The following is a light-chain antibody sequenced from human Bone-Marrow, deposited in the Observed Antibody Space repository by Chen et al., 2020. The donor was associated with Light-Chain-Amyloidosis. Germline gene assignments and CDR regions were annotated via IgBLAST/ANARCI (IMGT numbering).Light chain of an antibody. CDR1: SRDVGGDNH. CDR2: EVT. V-gene: IGLV2-14*01. CDR3: SSYSITNTLV. Sequence: QSALTQPASVSGSPGQSITISCTGTSRDVGGDNHVSWYQQHPDKAPKLMIYEVTNRPSWVPDRFSGTKSDNTASLTISGLQSEDEADYFCSSYSITNTLVFGSGTRVTV. J-gene: IGLJ1*01.